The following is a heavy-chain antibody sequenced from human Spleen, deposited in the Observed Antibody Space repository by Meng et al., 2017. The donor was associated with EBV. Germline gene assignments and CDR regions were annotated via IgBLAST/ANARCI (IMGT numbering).Heavy chain of an antibody. J-gene: IGHJ4*02. Sequence: QVESQEGGAGLLKPSETLSLTCDVYGGPFDGDSWTWIRQPPGKGLEWIGEINHSGNTNYNPSLKSRVTISVDTSKRQFSLKLTSMTAADTAVYYCATWWGKGYYWGQETLVTVSS. V-gene: IGHV4-34*01. CDR2: INHSGNT. CDR3: ATWWGKGYY. D-gene: IGHD2-8*02. CDR1: GGPFDGDS.